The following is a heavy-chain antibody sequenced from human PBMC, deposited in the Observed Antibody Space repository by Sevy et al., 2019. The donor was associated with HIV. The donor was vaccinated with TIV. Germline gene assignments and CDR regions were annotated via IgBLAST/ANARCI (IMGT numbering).Heavy chain of an antibody. J-gene: IGHJ6*02. CDR3: ARDLTQYCDILTGYSRGGMDV. D-gene: IGHD3-9*01. CDR1: GFTFSSYA. Sequence: GGSLRLSCAASGFTFSSYAMHWVRQAPGKGLEWVAVISYDGSNKYYADSVKGRFTISRDNSKNTLYLQMNSLRAEDTAVYYCARDLTQYCDILTGYSRGGMDVWGQGTTVTVSS. CDR2: ISYDGSNK. V-gene: IGHV3-30*04.